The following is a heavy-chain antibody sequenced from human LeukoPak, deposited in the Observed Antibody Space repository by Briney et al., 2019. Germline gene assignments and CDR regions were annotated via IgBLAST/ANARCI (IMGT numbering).Heavy chain of an antibody. Sequence: GGSLRLSCAASGFTFSSYAMSWVRQAPGKGLEWVLAISGSGGSTYYADSVKGRFTISRDNSKNTLYLQMNSLRAEDTAVYYCAKITRGYCSGGSCYLWFDPWGQGTLVTVSS. CDR3: AKITRGYCSGGSCYLWFDP. J-gene: IGHJ5*02. D-gene: IGHD2-15*01. V-gene: IGHV3-23*01. CDR1: GFTFSSYA. CDR2: ISGSGGST.